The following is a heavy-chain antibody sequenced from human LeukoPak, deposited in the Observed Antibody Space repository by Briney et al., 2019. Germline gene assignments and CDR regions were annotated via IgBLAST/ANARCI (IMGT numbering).Heavy chain of an antibody. J-gene: IGHJ4*02. CDR3: ARMRNYAPFDY. D-gene: IGHD1-7*01. CDR2: ISGSGGST. CDR1: GFTFSSYA. V-gene: IGHV3-23*01. Sequence: GGSLRLSCAASGFTFSSYAMSWVRQAPGKGLEWVSAISGSGGSTYYADSVKGRFTISRDNSKNTLYLQMNNLRAEDTAIYYCARMRNYAPFDYWGQGTLVTVSS.